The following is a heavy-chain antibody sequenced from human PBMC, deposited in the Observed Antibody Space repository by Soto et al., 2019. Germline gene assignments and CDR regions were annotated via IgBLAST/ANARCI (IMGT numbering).Heavy chain of an antibody. CDR3: ARDTLQLVLTFDY. D-gene: IGHD3-16*01. V-gene: IGHV3-30-3*01. CDR2: ISYDGSNK. J-gene: IGHJ4*02. Sequence: QVQLVESGGGVVQPGRSLRLSCAASGFTFSSYAMHWVRQAPGKGLEWVAVISYDGSNKYYADSVKGRFTISRDNSKNTLYLQMNSLRAEDTAVYYCARDTLQLVLTFDYWGQGTLVTVSS. CDR1: GFTFSSYA.